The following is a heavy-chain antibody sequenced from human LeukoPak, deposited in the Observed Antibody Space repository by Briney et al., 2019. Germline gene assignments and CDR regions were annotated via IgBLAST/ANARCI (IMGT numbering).Heavy chain of an antibody. CDR1: SXXA. V-gene: IGHV3-23*01. D-gene: IGHD4-17*01. Sequence: SXXAMTWVRQAXGKGLEWVSSISGNGGSTYYADSVKGRFTMSRDNSKNTLYLQINSLRVEDTAVYYCAKCYGDYRNDYWSQGTLVTVSS. CDR2: ISGNGGST. CDR3: AKCYGDYRNDY. J-gene: IGHJ4*02.